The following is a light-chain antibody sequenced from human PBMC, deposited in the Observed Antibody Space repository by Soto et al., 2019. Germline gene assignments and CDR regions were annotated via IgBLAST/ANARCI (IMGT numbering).Light chain of an antibody. CDR1: SSDVGGYNY. CDR3: SSYTGSNNLG. V-gene: IGLV2-8*01. Sequence: QSALTQPPSASGSPGQSVTISCSGTSSDVGGYNYVSWYQQHPGKDPKVMIYEVSKRPSGVPDRFSGSKSGNTASLTVSGLQAEDEADYYCSSYTGSNNLGFGGGTKLTVL. CDR2: EVS. J-gene: IGLJ3*02.